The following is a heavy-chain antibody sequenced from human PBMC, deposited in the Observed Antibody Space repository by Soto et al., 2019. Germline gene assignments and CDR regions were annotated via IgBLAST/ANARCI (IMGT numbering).Heavy chain of an antibody. V-gene: IGHV3-7*01. CDR2: ISGGASDK. D-gene: IGHD2-21*01. J-gene: IGHJ4*02. Sequence: EVQLVESGGRLVQPGGSLRLSCAASGFMFSAYWMSWVRQDQGKGLEWVATISGGASDKFYVDSVKGRFNISRDDSKNTLYLQMNSLRDEETDVYYCVREDWHRFDSWGQGTLVTVSS. CDR1: GFMFSAYW. CDR3: VREDWHRFDS.